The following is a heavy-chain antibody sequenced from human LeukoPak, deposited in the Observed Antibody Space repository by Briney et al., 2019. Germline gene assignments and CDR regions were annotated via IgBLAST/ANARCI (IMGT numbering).Heavy chain of an antibody. Sequence: ASVKVSCKTSGYTFTGYFMHWVRQAPGQGLECMGWISLNSGGTNYAQKFQGRVTMTRDTSISTAYMELNSLTSDDTAVYYCARAVGGGPFDYWGQGTLVTVSS. CDR3: ARAVGGGPFDY. CDR1: GYTFTGYF. V-gene: IGHV1-2*02. CDR2: ISLNSGGT. D-gene: IGHD2-21*01. J-gene: IGHJ4*02.